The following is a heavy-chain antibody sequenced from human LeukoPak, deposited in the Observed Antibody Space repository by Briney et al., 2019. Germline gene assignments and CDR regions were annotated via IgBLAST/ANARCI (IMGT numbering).Heavy chain of an antibody. CDR2: INPNTGDT. CDR3: ARENRCSDTSCENDY. V-gene: IGHV1-2*02. Sequence: ASVNVSCKASGYTFRDYFMFWVRQAPGQGLEWMGYINPNTGDTTYARQFQGRVTMTRVTSISTAYMELSRLRPDDTAVYYCARENRCSDTSCENDYWGQGALVTVST. D-gene: IGHD2-2*01. J-gene: IGHJ4*02. CDR1: GYTFRDYF.